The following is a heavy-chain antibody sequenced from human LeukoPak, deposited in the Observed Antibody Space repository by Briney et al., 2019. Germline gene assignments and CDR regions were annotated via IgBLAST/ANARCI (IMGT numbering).Heavy chain of an antibody. CDR2: INPNSGGT. Sequence: GASVKVSCKASGYTFTGYYMHWVRQAPRQGLEWMGWINPNSGGTNYAQKFQGRVTMTRDTSISTAYMELSRLRSDDTAVYYCAREGYCSSTSCHRVRNWFDPWGQGTLVTVSS. CDR3: AREGYCSSTSCHRVRNWFDP. V-gene: IGHV1-2*02. CDR1: GYTFTGYY. J-gene: IGHJ5*02. D-gene: IGHD2-2*02.